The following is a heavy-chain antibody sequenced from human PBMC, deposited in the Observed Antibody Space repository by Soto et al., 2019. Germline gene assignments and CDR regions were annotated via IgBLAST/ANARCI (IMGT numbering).Heavy chain of an antibody. CDR1: GGTFSSYA. CDR3: ATSIYDFWSGYAGPTYYYYGMDV. D-gene: IGHD3-3*01. V-gene: IGHV1-69*13. J-gene: IGHJ6*02. CDR2: FIPIFGTA. Sequence: ASVKVSCKASGGTFSSYAISWVRQAPGQGLEWMGGFIPIFGTANYAQKFRGRVTITADESTSTAYMELSSLRSEDTAVYYCATSIYDFWSGYAGPTYYYYGMDVWGQGTTVTVSS.